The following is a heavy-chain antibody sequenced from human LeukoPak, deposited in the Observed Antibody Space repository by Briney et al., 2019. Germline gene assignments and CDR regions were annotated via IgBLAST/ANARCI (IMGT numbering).Heavy chain of an antibody. CDR2: ISGSGGST. CDR3: AKDEGATRPYYFDY. J-gene: IGHJ4*02. Sequence: GRSLRLSCAASGFTFSSYAMSWVRQAPGKGLEWVSAISGSGGSTYYADSVKGRVTISRDNSKNTLYLQMNSLRAEDTAVYYCAKDEGATRPYYFDYWGQGTLVTVSS. V-gene: IGHV3-23*01. CDR1: GFTFSSYA. D-gene: IGHD1-26*01.